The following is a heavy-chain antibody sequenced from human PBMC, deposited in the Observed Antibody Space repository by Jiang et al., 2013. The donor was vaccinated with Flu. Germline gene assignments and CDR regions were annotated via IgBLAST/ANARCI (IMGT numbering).Heavy chain of an antibody. Sequence: QLLESGGGLVQPGGSLRLSCAASGFTFSSYWMSWVRQAPGKGLEWVANIKEDGSEKYYVDSVKGRFTISRDNAKNSLYLQMNSLRAEDTAVYYCTRDSRYYYDSSGSQFDYWGQGTLVTV. CDR2: IKEDGSEK. CDR3: TRDSRYYYDSSGSQFDY. J-gene: IGHJ4*02. CDR1: GFTFSSYW. D-gene: IGHD3-22*01. V-gene: IGHV3-7*03.